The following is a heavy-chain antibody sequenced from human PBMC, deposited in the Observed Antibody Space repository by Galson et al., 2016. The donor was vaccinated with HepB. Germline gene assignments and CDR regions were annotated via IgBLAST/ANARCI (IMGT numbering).Heavy chain of an antibody. J-gene: IGHJ4*02. D-gene: IGHD6-19*01. CDR3: ARDLGSSGLYATIDH. CDR2: ITYDGSKI. V-gene: IGHV3-30*03. CDR1: GFTFSGHG. Sequence: SLRLSCAASGFTFSGHGVHWVRQSPGKGLEWVALITYDGSKINYADSVKGRFTISRDNSKNTPYLQMNTLRAEDTALYYCARDLGSSGLYATIDHWGQGTLVTVSS.